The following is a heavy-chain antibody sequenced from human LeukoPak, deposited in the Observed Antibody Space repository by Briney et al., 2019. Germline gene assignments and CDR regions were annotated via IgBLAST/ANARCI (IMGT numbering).Heavy chain of an antibody. J-gene: IGHJ4*02. CDR1: GGSISSYY. D-gene: IGHD3-22*01. Sequence: SETLSLTCTVSGGSISSYYWSWIRQPPGKGLEWIGYIYYSGSTNYNPSLKSRVTISVDTSKNQFSLKLSSVTAADTAVYYCARENYYDSSGYYYGFDYWGQGTLVTVSS. V-gene: IGHV4-59*12. CDR3: ARENYYDSSGYYYGFDY. CDR2: IYYSGST.